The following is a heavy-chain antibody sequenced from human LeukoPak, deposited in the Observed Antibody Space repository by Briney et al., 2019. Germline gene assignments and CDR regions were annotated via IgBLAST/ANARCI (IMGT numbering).Heavy chain of an antibody. CDR1: GVTFSDYS. Sequence: KSGGSLRLSCAASGVTFSDYSMNWVRQAPGKGLEWVSSISSASSYISYADSVKGRFTVSRDNAKNSLYLQMNNLRAEDTAVYYCARNEGYCSSTSCDAYYFYMDVWGKGTTVTVSS. V-gene: IGHV3-21*01. CDR2: ISSASSYI. CDR3: ARNEGYCSSTSCDAYYFYMDV. J-gene: IGHJ6*03. D-gene: IGHD2-2*01.